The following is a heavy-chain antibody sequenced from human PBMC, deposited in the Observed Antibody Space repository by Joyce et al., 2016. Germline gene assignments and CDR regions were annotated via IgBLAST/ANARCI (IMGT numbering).Heavy chain of an antibody. Sequence: QVQLLQSGAEVRKPGSSVKVSCRASGGTFSTYEISWIRHAPGQGLEWRGGIIPIVGSPKYAQTFQGRVTITADDSTSTSYLEVNNLIPEDTALYYCARGSAYFDYWGQGTQVIVSS. CDR2: IIPIVGSP. D-gene: IGHD2-2*01. J-gene: IGHJ4*02. CDR1: GGTFSTYE. CDR3: ARGSAYFDY. V-gene: IGHV1-69*01.